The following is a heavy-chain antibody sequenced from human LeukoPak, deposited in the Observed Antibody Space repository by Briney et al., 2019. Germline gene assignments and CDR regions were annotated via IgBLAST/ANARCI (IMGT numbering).Heavy chain of an antibody. J-gene: IGHJ4*02. Sequence: IGYIHYSGSASNNPSLKSRVTMSVDTSKNQFSLRLSSVTAADTAVYFCARGTESSSWYYAHRGQGTLVTVSS. V-gene: IGHV4-59*09. CDR3: ARGTESSSWYYAH. CDR2: IHYSGSA. D-gene: IGHD6-13*01.